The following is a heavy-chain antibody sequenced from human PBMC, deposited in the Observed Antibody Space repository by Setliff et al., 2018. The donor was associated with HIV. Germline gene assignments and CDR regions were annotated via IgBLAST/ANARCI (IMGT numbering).Heavy chain of an antibody. Sequence: SETLSLTCTVSGGSISSSSYYWGWIRQPPGKGLEWIGSIDYSGSTSYNPSLKSRVTVSVDTPENQFSLKLSSVTAADTAVYYCARTMGVTYFDYWGQGTLVTVSA. CDR3: ARTMGVTYFDY. CDR2: IDYSGST. D-gene: IGHD1-26*01. CDR1: GGSISSSSYY. V-gene: IGHV4-39*01. J-gene: IGHJ4*02.